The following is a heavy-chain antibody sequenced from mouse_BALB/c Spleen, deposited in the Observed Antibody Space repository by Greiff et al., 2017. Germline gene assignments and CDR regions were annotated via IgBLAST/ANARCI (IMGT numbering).Heavy chain of an antibody. CDR3: ARSPYDYDRYYYAMDY. CDR1: GYTFTDYA. V-gene: IGHV1-67*01. J-gene: IGHJ4*01. Sequence: QVHVKQSGPELVRPGVSVKISCKGSGYTFTDYAMHWVKQSHAKSLEWIGVISTYYGNTNYNQKFKGKATMTVDKSSSTAYMELARLTSEDSAIYYCARSPYDYDRYYYAMDYWGQGTSVTVSS. CDR2: ISTYYGNT. D-gene: IGHD2-4*01.